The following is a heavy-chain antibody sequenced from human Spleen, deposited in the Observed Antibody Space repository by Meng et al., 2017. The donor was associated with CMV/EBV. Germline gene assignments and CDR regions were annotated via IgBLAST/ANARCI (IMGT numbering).Heavy chain of an antibody. D-gene: IGHD3-3*01. CDR3: ARVTGYDFWSGYSGAYYFDS. Sequence: SSYHWGWVRQPPGKGLEWIGSIFYSGSTYYNPSLRSRVTISIDTSKNQFSLNLSSVTAADTAVYYCARVTGYDFWSGYSGAYYFDSWGQGALVTVSS. CDR2: IFYSGST. V-gene: IGHV4-39*07. CDR1: SSYH. J-gene: IGHJ4*02.